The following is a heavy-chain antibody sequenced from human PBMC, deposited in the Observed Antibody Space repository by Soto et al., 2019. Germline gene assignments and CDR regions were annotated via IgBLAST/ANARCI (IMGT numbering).Heavy chain of an antibody. CDR3: AKRESPEYSSSPAFDY. J-gene: IGHJ4*02. Sequence: GGSLRLSCAASGFTFSSYAMSWVRQAPGKGLEWVSAISGSGGSTYYADSVKGRFTISRDNSKNTLYLQMNSLRAEDTAVYYCAKRESPEYSSSPAFDYWGQGTLVTVSS. CDR2: ISGSGGST. V-gene: IGHV3-23*01. D-gene: IGHD6-6*01. CDR1: GFTFSSYA.